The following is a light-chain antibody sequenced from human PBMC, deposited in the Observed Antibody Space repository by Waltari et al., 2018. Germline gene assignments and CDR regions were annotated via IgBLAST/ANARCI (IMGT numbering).Light chain of an antibody. CDR1: QSVRDN. CDR2: GAA. J-gene: IGKJ1*01. V-gene: IGKV3-15*01. CDR3: QQYNNWPPWT. Sequence: EIVMTQSPATLSVSPGERATLSCRASQSVRDNLVGYQQKPGQAPRLLIYGAATRGTGSPARFSGSGSGTEFTLTISSLQSEDFAVYYCQQYNNWPPWTFGQGTKVEIK.